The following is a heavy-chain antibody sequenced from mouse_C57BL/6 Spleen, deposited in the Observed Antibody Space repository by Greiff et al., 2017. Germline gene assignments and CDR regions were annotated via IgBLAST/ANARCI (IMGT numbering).Heavy chain of an antibody. V-gene: IGHV1-69*01. CDR2: IDPSDSYT. J-gene: IGHJ2*01. D-gene: IGHD3-2*02. CDR3: ARLRPYYFDD. CDR1: GYTFTSYW. Sequence: QVQLQQPGAELVMPGASVKLSCKASGYTFTSYWMHWVKQRPGQGLEWIGEIDPSDSYTNYNQKFKGKSTLTVDKSSSTAYMQLSSLTSEDSAVYVCARLRPYYFDDWGQGTTLTVSS.